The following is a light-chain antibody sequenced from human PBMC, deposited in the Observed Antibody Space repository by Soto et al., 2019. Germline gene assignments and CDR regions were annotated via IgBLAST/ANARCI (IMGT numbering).Light chain of an antibody. CDR3: SSYAGRRALYP. CDR1: SSDVGGYNY. Sequence: QSALTQPASVSGSPGQSITISCTGTSSDVGGYNYVSWYQQHPGKAPKLMIYEVNSRPSGVSNRFSGSKSGNTASLTISGLQAEDEAEYSCSSYAGRRALYPFGTGTKVTVL. J-gene: IGLJ1*01. V-gene: IGLV2-14*01. CDR2: EVN.